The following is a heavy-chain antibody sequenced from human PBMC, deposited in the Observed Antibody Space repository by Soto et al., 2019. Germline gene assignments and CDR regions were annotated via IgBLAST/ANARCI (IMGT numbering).Heavy chain of an antibody. V-gene: IGHV5-51*01. D-gene: IGHD5-18*01. CDR2: IYPGDSDT. J-gene: IGHJ6*02. CDR3: ARQDTAMVSLGYYYGMDV. CDR1: GYSFTSYW. Sequence: PGESLKISCKGSGYSFTSYWIGWVRQMPGKGLEWMGIIYPGDSDTRYSPSFQGQVTISADKSISTAYLQWSSLKASDTAMYYCARQDTAMVSLGYYYGMDVWGQGTKVTVSS.